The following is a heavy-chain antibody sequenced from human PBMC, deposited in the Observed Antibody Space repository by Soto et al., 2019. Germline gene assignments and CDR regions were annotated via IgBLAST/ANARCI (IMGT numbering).Heavy chain of an antibody. D-gene: IGHD3-22*01. Sequence: GGSLRLSCAASGFTFDDYTMHWVRQAPGKGLEWVSLISWDGGSTYYADSVKGRFTISRDNSKNSLYLQMNSLRTEDTALYYCAKDIGYDSSGYSYGMDVWGQGTTVTVSS. V-gene: IGHV3-43*01. CDR2: ISWDGGST. CDR1: GFTFDDYT. CDR3: AKDIGYDSSGYSYGMDV. J-gene: IGHJ6*02.